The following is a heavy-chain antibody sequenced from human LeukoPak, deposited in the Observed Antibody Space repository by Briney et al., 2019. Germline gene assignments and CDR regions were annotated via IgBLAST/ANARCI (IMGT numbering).Heavy chain of an antibody. J-gene: IGHJ3*02. Sequence: SENLSRTCTVSGDSITITNYYWSWIRQPPGKGLEWVGNIYHDGSTYYNPSLKSRVSISVDTSKNQFSLKLTSVTAADSAIYCCARDLRSWPHVTLDIWGHGTLVTVSS. V-gene: IGHV4-39*07. D-gene: IGHD3-10*02. CDR3: ARDLRSWPHVTLDI. CDR2: IYHDGST. CDR1: GDSITITNYY.